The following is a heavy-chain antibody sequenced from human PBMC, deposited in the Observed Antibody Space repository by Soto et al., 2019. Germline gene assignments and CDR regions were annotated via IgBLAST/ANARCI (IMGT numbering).Heavy chain of an antibody. Sequence: ASVKVSCKASGGTFSSYTISWVRQAPGQGLEWMGRIIPILGIANYAQKFQGRVTITADKSTSTAYMELRSLRSDDTAVYYCAIYDSSGSRGFQHWGQGTLVTVSS. CDR2: IIPILGIA. CDR3: AIYDSSGSRGFQH. D-gene: IGHD3-22*01. CDR1: GGTFSSYT. V-gene: IGHV1-69*02. J-gene: IGHJ1*01.